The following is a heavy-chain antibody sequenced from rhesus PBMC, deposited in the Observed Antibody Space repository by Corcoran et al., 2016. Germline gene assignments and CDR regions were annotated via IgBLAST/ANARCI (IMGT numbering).Heavy chain of an antibody. J-gene: IGHJ4*01. V-gene: IGHV4-92*01. CDR2: ISGRGGST. CDR3: AGVSIAAALFDY. Sequence: QVQLQESGPELVKPSETLSLTCAVSGGSISSSNWWSWIRQPPGKGLEWIGRISGRGGSTSYNPSLKSRVTISTNTSKNQFSLKLSSVTAADTAVYYCAGVSIAAALFDYWGQGVLVTVSS. D-gene: IGHD6-31*01. CDR1: GGSISSSNW.